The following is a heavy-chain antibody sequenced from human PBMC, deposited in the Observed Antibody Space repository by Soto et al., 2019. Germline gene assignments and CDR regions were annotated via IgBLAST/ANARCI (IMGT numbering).Heavy chain of an antibody. CDR2: IYYSGST. D-gene: IGHD3-3*01. V-gene: IGHV4-39*01. J-gene: IGHJ6*02. CDR1: GGSISSSSYY. Sequence: SETLSLTCTVSGGSISSSSYYWGWIRQPPXKGLEWIGSIYYSGSTYYNPSLKSRVTISVDTSKNQFSLKLSSVTAADTAVYYCPRQGFWRGYPYYYYYGMDVWGQGTTVTVSS. CDR3: PRQGFWRGYPYYYYYGMDV.